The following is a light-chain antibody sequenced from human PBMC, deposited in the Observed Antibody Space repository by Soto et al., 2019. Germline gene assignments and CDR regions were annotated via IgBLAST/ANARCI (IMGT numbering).Light chain of an antibody. J-gene: IGKJ1*01. CDR2: KAS. Sequence: DIQMTQSPSTQSASVGDRVTITCRASQSISDWLAWHQQKPGKAPKLLISKASSLESGVPSRFSGSGSGTEFTLTISSLQPDDFATYYCQQYNSYRMFGQGTTVEIK. CDR1: QSISDW. CDR3: QQYNSYRM. V-gene: IGKV1-5*03.